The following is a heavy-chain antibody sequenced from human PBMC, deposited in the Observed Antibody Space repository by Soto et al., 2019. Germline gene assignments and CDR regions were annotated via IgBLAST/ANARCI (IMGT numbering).Heavy chain of an antibody. D-gene: IGHD6-13*01. CDR1: GGSISSGGYY. J-gene: IGHJ6*03. CDR3: ARENSSSSMDV. Sequence: PSETLSLTCTVSGGSISSGGYYWSWIRQHPGKGLEWIGYIYYSGSTYYNPSLKSRVTISVDTSKNQFSLKLSSVTAADTAVYYCARENSSSSMDVWGKGTTVTVSS. V-gene: IGHV4-31*03. CDR2: IYYSGST.